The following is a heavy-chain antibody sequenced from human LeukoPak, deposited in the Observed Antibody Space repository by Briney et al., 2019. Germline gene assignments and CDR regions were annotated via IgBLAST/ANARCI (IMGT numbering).Heavy chain of an antibody. D-gene: IGHD4-17*01. Sequence: GGSLRLXCATSGFTLSVYGMHWVRQAPGKGLEWVSAISGSGGSTYYADSVKGRFTISRDNSKNTLYLQMNSLRAEDTAVYYCAKVRRAGGDNWFDPWGQGTLVTVSS. V-gene: IGHV3-23*01. J-gene: IGHJ5*02. CDR2: ISGSGGST. CDR3: AKVRRAGGDNWFDP. CDR1: GFTLSVYG.